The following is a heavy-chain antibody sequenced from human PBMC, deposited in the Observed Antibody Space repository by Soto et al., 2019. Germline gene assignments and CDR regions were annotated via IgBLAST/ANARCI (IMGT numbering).Heavy chain of an antibody. D-gene: IGHD5-18*01. J-gene: IGHJ4*02. CDR1: GRNIRDGGYC. CDR2: IYHSGSA. Sequence: PFLIQPDTRAVSGRNIRDGGYCRIFIKKPPGKDLEWIVYIYHSGSASYNPSLKSLVTISVDTSKNQVSLKLSSVTAADTAVYICVSGYPWVGFDYWGQGTLVTVSS. V-gene: IGHV4-30-2*03. CDR3: VSGYPWVGFDY.